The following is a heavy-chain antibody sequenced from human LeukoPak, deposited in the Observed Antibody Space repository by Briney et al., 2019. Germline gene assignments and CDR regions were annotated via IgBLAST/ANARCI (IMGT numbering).Heavy chain of an antibody. J-gene: IGHJ4*02. CDR2: ISGSGGST. D-gene: IGHD1-26*01. CDR3: AKDLGRYRNNYFDY. V-gene: IGHV3-23*01. CDR1: GFTFSNYA. Sequence: GGSLRLSCAASGFTFSNYAMSWARQAPGKGLEWVSAISGSGGSTYYADSVKGRFTISRDNSKNTLYLQMNSLRAEDTAVYYCAKDLGRYRNNYFDYWGQGSPVTVSS.